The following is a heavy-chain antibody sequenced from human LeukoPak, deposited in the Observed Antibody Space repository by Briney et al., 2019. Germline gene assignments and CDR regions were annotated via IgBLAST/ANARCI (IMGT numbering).Heavy chain of an antibody. V-gene: IGHV3-53*01. J-gene: IGHJ5*02. D-gene: IGHD2/OR15-2a*01. Sequence: GSLRLSCAASGFTVSSNHMSWVRQAPGKGLEWVSVIYSGGSPYYADSVKGRFTISRDNSKSTLYLQMNNLRAEDTAVYYCAPIEGTSWGQGTLVTVSS. CDR3: APIEGTS. CDR1: GFTVSSNH. CDR2: IYSGGSP.